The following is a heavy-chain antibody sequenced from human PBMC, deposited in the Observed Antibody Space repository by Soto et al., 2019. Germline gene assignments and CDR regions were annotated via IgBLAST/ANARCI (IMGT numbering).Heavy chain of an antibody. CDR3: AKDEILDY. Sequence: QVQLVESGGGVVQPGRSLRLSCAASGFTFSSYGMHWVRQAPGKGLEWVAVIGNDGSNKYHADSVKGRFTISKDNSKNTLYLQMKSLRAEDPAVYYCAKDEILDYWGQGTLVTVSA. V-gene: IGHV3-30*18. D-gene: IGHD2-15*01. CDR2: IGNDGSNK. CDR1: GFTFSSYG. J-gene: IGHJ4*02.